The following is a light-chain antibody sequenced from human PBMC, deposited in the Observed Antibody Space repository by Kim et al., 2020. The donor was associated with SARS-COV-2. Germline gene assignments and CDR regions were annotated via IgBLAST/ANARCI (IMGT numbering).Light chain of an antibody. CDR1: QAIRNY. CDR2: GAT. CDR3: QKLDSAPYT. V-gene: IGKV1-27*01. Sequence: ASIGDRVTITCRASQAIRNYLAWYQQRPGKVPTLLIFGATALQSGVPSRFSGSGSGTDFSLTISSLQPEDVATYYCQKLDSAPYTFGPGTKVDIK. J-gene: IGKJ3*01.